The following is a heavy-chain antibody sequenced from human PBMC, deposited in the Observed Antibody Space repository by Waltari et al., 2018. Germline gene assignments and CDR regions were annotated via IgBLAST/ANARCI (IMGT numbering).Heavy chain of an antibody. CDR3: AREGGQDDAFDI. J-gene: IGHJ3*02. D-gene: IGHD2-15*01. CDR1: GGPISSHY. CDR2: IYYSGST. V-gene: IGHV4-59*11. Sequence: QVQLQESGPGLVKPSETLSLTCTVSGGPISSHYWTWIRQPPGKGLEWIGYIYYSGSTNYNPSLKSRVTISVDTSKNQFSLKLSSVTAADTAVYYCAREGGQDDAFDIWGQGTMVTVSS.